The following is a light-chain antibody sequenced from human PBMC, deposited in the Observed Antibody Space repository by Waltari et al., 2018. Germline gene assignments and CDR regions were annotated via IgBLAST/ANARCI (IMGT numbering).Light chain of an antibody. Sequence: IQMTQSPSSLSASVGDRVTITCRASENVNNYLTWYQQKPGKAPKLLIYKASTLQSGVPSRFSGSGSGTDYTFTISSLQSEDVATYYCQHGYGTPFTFGPGTKLDIK. CDR3: QHGYGTPFT. CDR2: KAS. CDR1: ENVNNY. V-gene: IGKV1-39*01. J-gene: IGKJ3*01.